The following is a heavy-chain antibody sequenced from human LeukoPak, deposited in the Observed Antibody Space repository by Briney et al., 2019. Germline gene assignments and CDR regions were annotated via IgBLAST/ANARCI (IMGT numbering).Heavy chain of an antibody. J-gene: IGHJ5*02. V-gene: IGHV4-34*01. CDR1: GGSFSGYY. CDR2: INHSGST. CDR3: ARGFLRRWFDP. D-gene: IGHD2/OR15-2a*01. Sequence: SETLSLTCAVYGGSFSGYYWSWIRQPPGKGLEWIWEINHSGSTTYNQSLKSRVTISVDTSKNQFSLKLSYVTAADTAVYYCARGFLRRWFDPWGQGTLVTVSS.